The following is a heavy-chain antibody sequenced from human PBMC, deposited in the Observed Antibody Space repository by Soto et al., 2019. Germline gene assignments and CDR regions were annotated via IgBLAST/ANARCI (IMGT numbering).Heavy chain of an antibody. D-gene: IGHD2-2*02. V-gene: IGHV3-23*01. J-gene: IGHJ6*02. CDR2: ISGSGGGT. CDR1: GFTFSSCA. Sequence: EVQLLESGGGLVQPGGSLRLSCAAFGFTFSSCAMSWVRQAPGKGLEWVSAISGSGGGTYYADSVKGRFTISRDNSKNTLFLQMNGLSADDTAVYFCSKNPAARPYYYYGMDVWGQGTTVTVSS. CDR3: SKNPAARPYYYYGMDV.